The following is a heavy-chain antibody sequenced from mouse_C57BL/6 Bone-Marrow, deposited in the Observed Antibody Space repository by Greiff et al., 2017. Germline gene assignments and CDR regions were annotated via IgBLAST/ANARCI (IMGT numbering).Heavy chain of an antibody. CDR1: GYSFTGYY. CDR2: INPSTGGT. Sequence: VQLQQSGPELVKPGASVKISCKASGYSFTGYYMNWVKQSPEKSLEWIGEINPSTGGTNYNQKFKAKATLTVDQSSSTAYMQLKSLTSEDAAVYYCSRKVRRIFAYWGQGTLGTVSA. CDR3: SRKVRRIFAY. D-gene: IGHD1-3*01. V-gene: IGHV1-42*01. J-gene: IGHJ3*01.